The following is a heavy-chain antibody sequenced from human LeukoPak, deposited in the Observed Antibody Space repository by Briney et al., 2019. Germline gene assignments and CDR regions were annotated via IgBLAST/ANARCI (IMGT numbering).Heavy chain of an antibody. V-gene: IGHV1-24*01. CDR3: ATPYYTGYYYGMDV. D-gene: IGHD1-26*01. J-gene: IGHJ6*02. CDR1: GYTLTELS. CDR2: FDPEDGET. Sequence: ASVKVSCKVSGYTLTELSMHWARQAPGKGLEWMGGFDPEDGETIYAQKFQGRVTMTEDTSTDTAYMELSSLRSEDTAVYYCATPYYTGYYYGMDVWGQGTTVTVSS.